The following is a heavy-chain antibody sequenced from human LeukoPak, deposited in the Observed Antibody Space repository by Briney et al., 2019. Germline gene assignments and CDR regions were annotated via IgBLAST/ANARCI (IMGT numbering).Heavy chain of an antibody. J-gene: IGHJ4*02. CDR2: ISGSGGST. V-gene: IGHV3-23*01. CDR3: AKEGSSSSWYGY. Sequence: GGSLRLSCAASGFTVSSNYMSWVRQAPGKGLEWVSAISGSGGSTYYADSVKGRFTISRDNSKNTLYLQMNSLRAEDTAVYYCAKEGSSSSWYGYWGQGTLVTVSS. D-gene: IGHD6-13*01. CDR1: GFTVSSNY.